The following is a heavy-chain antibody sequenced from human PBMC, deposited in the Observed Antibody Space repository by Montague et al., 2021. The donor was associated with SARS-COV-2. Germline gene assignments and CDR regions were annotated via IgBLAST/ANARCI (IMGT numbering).Heavy chain of an antibody. J-gene: IGHJ6*02. CDR3: ARVRNGIVNGHSTYGMDV. CDR1: GVSISSYY. CDR2: ISKNGNT. V-gene: IGHV4-59*01. D-gene: IGHD2-21*01. Sequence: SETLSLTCSVSGVSISSYYWSWIRQPPGKGLEWIGHISKNGNTNYNPSLQSRVIISLDTSENQVSLRLSSVSAADTAVYYCARVRNGIVNGHSTYGMDVWGQGTTVTVSS.